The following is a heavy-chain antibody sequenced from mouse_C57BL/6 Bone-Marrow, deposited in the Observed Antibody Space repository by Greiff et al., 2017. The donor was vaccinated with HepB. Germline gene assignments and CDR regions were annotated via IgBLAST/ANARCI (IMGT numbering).Heavy chain of an antibody. CDR1: GFSLTSYG. CDR2: ICSGGST. J-gene: IGHJ2*01. D-gene: IGHD1-1*01. Sequence: QVQLKESGPGLVQPSQSLSITCTVSGFSLTSYGVHWVRQSPGKGLEWLGVICSGGSTDYNAAFISRLSISKDTSKSQVFFKMNSLQADDTAIYYCARQGDYYGSSPHYFDYWGQGTTLTVSS. V-gene: IGHV2-2*01. CDR3: ARQGDYYGSSPHYFDY.